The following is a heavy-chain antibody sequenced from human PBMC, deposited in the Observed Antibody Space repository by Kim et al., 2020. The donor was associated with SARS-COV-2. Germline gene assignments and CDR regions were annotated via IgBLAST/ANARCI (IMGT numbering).Heavy chain of an antibody. CDR3: ATDGWSSGWGPPHFDY. J-gene: IGHJ4*02. D-gene: IGHD6-19*01. V-gene: IGHV1-24*01. CDR2: FDPEDGET. Sequence: ASVKVSCKVSGYTLTELSMHWVRQAPGKGLEWMGGFDPEDGETIYAQKFQGRVTMTEDTSTDTAYMELSSLRSEDTAVYYCATDGWSSGWGPPHFDYWGQGTLVTVSS. CDR1: GYTLTELS.